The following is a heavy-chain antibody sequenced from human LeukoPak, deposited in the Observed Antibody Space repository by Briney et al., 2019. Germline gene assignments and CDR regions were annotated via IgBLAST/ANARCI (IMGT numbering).Heavy chain of an antibody. J-gene: IGHJ4*02. V-gene: IGHV3-30-3*01. D-gene: IGHD6-19*01. CDR2: ISYDGSNK. Sequence: GRSLRLSCAASGFTFSSYTIHWVRQPPGKGLEWVAVISYDGSNKYYADSVKGRFTISRDNSKNTVELQMTSLRAEDTAVYYCARATLHYGSDLYHFDYWGQGSLVTVSS. CDR3: ARATLHYGSDLYHFDY. CDR1: GFTFSSYT.